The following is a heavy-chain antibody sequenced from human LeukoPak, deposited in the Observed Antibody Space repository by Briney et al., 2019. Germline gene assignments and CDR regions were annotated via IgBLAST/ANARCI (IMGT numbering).Heavy chain of an antibody. J-gene: IGHJ4*02. Sequence: ATLKLSCKASGYTFTSYGISWVRQAPGQGLEWVGWITTFNGNTNYAQKLQGRVTMTTDTSTSTAYLELRSLRSDDTAVYYCARESAGTLCDYWGQGTLVTVS. V-gene: IGHV1-18*01. CDR2: ITTFNGNT. CDR3: ARESAGTLCDY. D-gene: IGHD1-1*01. CDR1: GYTFTSYG.